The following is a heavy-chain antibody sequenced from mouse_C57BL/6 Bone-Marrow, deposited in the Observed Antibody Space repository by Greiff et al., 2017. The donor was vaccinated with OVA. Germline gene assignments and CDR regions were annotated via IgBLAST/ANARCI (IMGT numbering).Heavy chain of an antibody. CDR1: GYTFTSYW. D-gene: IGHD4-1*01. CDR3: AKGEEAGRAMDY. V-gene: IGHV1-53*01. Sequence: QVQLQQSGTELVKPGASVKLSCKASGYTFTSYWMHWVKQRPGQGLEWIGNINPSNGGTNYNEKFKSKATLTVDKSSSTAYMQLSSLTSEDSAVYYCAKGEEAGRAMDYWGQGTSVTVSS. CDR2: INPSNGGT. J-gene: IGHJ4*01.